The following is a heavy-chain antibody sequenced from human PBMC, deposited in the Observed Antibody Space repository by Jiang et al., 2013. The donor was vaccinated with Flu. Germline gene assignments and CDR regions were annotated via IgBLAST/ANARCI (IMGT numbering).Heavy chain of an antibody. J-gene: IGHJ4*02. CDR2: ISYDGSNK. V-gene: IGHV3-30*01. Sequence: VISYDGSNKYYADSVKGRFTISRDNSKNTLYLQMNSLRAEDTAVYYCARPGIVVVPAANEYWGQGTLVTVSS. D-gene: IGHD2-2*01. CDR3: ARPGIVVVPAANEY.